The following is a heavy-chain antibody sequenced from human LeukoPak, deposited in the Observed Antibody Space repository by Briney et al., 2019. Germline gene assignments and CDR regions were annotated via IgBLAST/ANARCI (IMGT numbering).Heavy chain of an antibody. J-gene: IGHJ6*02. D-gene: IGHD3-9*01. CDR1: GFSFRSYG. CDR3: ARDRLGYDILTGYSDYYAMDV. CDR2: IWYDGSNK. V-gene: IGHV3-33*01. Sequence: GGSLRLSCAASGFSFRSYGMHWVRQAPGKGLEWVAVIWYDGSNKYYADSVEGRFTISRDSSKNTMYLQMNSLRAEDTAVYYCARDRLGYDILTGYSDYYAMDVWGQGTTVTVSS.